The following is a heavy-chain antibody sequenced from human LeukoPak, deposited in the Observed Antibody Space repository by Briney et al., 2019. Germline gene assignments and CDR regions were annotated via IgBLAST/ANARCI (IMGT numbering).Heavy chain of an antibody. CDR3: ARGYYDLEH. Sequence: SETLSLTCTVSGGSISSSSYYWGWIRQPPGKGLEWIGSIYYSGSTYYNLSLKSRVTISVDTSKNQFSLKLSSVTAADTAVYYCARGYYDLEHWGQGTLVTVSS. J-gene: IGHJ1*01. V-gene: IGHV4-39*07. CDR1: GGSISSSSYY. D-gene: IGHD3-3*01. CDR2: IYYSGST.